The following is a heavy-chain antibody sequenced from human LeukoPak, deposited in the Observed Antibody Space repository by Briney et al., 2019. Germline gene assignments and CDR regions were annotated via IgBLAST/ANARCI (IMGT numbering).Heavy chain of an antibody. CDR1: GFTFTNYW. Sequence: GGSLRLSCAASGFTFTNYWNHWVRQAPGKGLMWVSRIKSDGITTNYADSVKGRFTISRDNAKNTVYLQMNSLRAEDTAVYFCARGMFHGYCTDYWGQGTWVPVSS. CDR2: IKSDGITT. J-gene: IGHJ4*02. CDR3: ARGMFHGYCTDY. V-gene: IGHV3-74*01. D-gene: IGHD3-3*01.